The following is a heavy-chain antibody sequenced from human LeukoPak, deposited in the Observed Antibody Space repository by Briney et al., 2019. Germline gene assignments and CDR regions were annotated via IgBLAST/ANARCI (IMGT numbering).Heavy chain of an antibody. CDR1: GFTVSSDH. Sequence: PGGSLRLSCAASGFTVSSDHMSWVRQAPGKGLEWVSVIYAGGSTYYADSVKGRFTISRDNFKNTLFLQMNSLRAGDTAVYYCARVWGLSFDYWGQGALVTVSS. CDR2: IYAGGST. CDR3: ARVWGLSFDY. V-gene: IGHV3-53*01. J-gene: IGHJ4*02. D-gene: IGHD1-26*01.